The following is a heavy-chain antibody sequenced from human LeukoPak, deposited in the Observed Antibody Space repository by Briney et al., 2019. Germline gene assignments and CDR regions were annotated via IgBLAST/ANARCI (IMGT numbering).Heavy chain of an antibody. CDR1: GGSISSYY. Sequence: PSGTLSLTCTVSGGSISSYYWSWIRQPAGKGLEWIGRIYTSGSTNYNPSLKSRVTISVDKSKNQFSLKLSSVTAADTAVYYCAREHDSSGYYYRDAFDIWGQGTMVTVSS. J-gene: IGHJ3*02. V-gene: IGHV4-4*07. D-gene: IGHD3-22*01. CDR2: IYTSGST. CDR3: AREHDSSGYYYRDAFDI.